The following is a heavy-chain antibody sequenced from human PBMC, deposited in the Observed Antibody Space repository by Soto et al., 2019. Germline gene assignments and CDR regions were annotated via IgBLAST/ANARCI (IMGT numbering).Heavy chain of an antibody. V-gene: IGHV3-23*01. Sequence: GGSLRLSCAASGFTFSSYAMIWIRQVPGKGLEWVSGLYGSGRGIHYADSVKGRFTISRDNSAYAVYLQMNNLRVEDTAVYYCEKDAVAGDGVWIAHAWGRGTAVTVSS. CDR2: LYGSGRGI. CDR3: EKDAVAGDGVWIAHA. CDR1: GFTFSSYA. D-gene: IGHD4-17*01. J-gene: IGHJ5*02.